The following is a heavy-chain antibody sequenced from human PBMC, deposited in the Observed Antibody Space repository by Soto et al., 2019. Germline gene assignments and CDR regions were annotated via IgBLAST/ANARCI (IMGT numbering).Heavy chain of an antibody. Sequence: SETLSLTCTVSGGSIISYYCIFIRHPAGKGLEWIGRIYTSGSTNYNPSLKSRVTMSVDTSKNQFSLKLSSVTAADTAVYYCARESSSWYVGGMDVWGQGTTVTVSS. V-gene: IGHV4-4*07. CDR3: ARESSSWYVGGMDV. J-gene: IGHJ6*02. CDR1: GGSIISYY. CDR2: IYTSGST. D-gene: IGHD6-13*01.